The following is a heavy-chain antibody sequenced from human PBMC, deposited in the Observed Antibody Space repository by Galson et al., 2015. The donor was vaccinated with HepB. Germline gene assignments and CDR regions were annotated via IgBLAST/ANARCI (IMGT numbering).Heavy chain of an antibody. D-gene: IGHD1-14*01. CDR2: INAGNGNT. Sequence: SVKVSCKASGYTFTSYAMHWVRQAPGQRLEWMGWINAGNGNTKYSQKFQGRVTITRDTSASTAYMELSSLRSEDTAVYYCARAPDPRQGYYMDVWGKGTMVTVSS. V-gene: IGHV1-3*01. CDR3: ARAPDPRQGYYMDV. J-gene: IGHJ6*03. CDR1: GYTFTSYA.